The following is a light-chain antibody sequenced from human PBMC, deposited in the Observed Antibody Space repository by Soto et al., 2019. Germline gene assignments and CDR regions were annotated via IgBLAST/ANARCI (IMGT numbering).Light chain of an antibody. J-gene: IGKJ4*01. CDR2: AVS. CDR3: QQCDSFPFT. CDR1: QDISSW. V-gene: IGKV1-12*01. Sequence: DIQMTQSPSSVSASVGDTVTITCRASQDISSWVAWYQQKPGKAPKLLISAVSSLQSGVPTRFSGSGSGTDFTLIISGLQPEDFATYFCQQCDSFPFTFGGGTKVEIK.